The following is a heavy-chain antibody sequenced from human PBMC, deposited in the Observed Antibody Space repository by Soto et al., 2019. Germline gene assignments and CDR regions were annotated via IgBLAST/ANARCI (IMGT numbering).Heavy chain of an antibody. D-gene: IGHD3-9*01. CDR3: ARENLSYEILTGANWFDP. Sequence: SETLSLTCTVSGDSISSGGFYWSWIRQHPGKGLEWIGYIYYSGSTHYNPSLKSRVIMSVDTSKNQFSLKLFSVTAADTAVYYCARENLSYEILTGANWFDPWGKGTLVTVSS. V-gene: IGHV4-31*03. CDR1: GDSISSGGFY. CDR2: IYYSGST. J-gene: IGHJ5*02.